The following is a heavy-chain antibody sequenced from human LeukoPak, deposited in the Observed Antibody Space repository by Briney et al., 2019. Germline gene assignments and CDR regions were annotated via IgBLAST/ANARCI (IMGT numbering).Heavy chain of an antibody. D-gene: IGHD6-13*01. V-gene: IGHV1-46*01. CDR3: ARADRRRPPYSSSWYSENIFDY. CDR1: GYTFTSYY. CDR2: INPSGGST. Sequence: GASVKVSCKASGYTFTSYYMNWVQQAPGQGLEWMGIINPSGGSTSYAQKFQGRVTMTRDTSTSTVYMELSSLRSEDTAVYYCARADRRRPPYSSSWYSENIFDYWGQGTLVTVSS. J-gene: IGHJ4*02.